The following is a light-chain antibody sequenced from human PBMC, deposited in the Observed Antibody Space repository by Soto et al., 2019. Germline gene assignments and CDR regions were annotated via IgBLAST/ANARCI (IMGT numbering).Light chain of an antibody. V-gene: IGLV2-14*01. J-gene: IGLJ1*01. CDR2: EVS. Sequence: QSVLTQPASVSGSPGQSITISCTGTSSDVGGYNYVSWYQQHPGKAPKLMIYEVSNRPSGVSNRFSGSKSGSTASLTISGLQAEDEADYYCRSYTSSNTIVFGTGTKVTVL. CDR3: RSYTSSNTIV. CDR1: SSDVGGYNY.